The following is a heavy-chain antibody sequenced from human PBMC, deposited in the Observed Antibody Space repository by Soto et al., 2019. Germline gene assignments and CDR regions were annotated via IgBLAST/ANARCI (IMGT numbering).Heavy chain of an antibody. CDR3: AIYHRYCSGGSCYGPVYDAFDI. D-gene: IGHD2-15*01. CDR2: ISAYNGNT. Sequence: ASVKVSCKASGYTFTSYGISWVRQAPGQGLEWMGWISAYNGNTNYAQKIQGRVTMTTDTSTSTAYMELRSLRSDDTAVYYCAIYHRYCSGGSCYGPVYDAFDIWGQGTMVTVSS. CDR1: GYTFTSYG. J-gene: IGHJ3*02. V-gene: IGHV1-18*01.